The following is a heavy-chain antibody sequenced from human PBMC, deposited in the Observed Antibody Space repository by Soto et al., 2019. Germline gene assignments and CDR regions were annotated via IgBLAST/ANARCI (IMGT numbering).Heavy chain of an antibody. CDR2: IIPILGTA. D-gene: IGHD6-19*01. V-gene: IGHV1-69*06. CDR3: ARGEEWLVPARYFDH. J-gene: IGHJ4*02. Sequence: QVQLVQSGVEVKKPGSSVKVSCKASGGTFSSYAISWVRQAPGQGLEWMGGIIPILGTANRAQQVEDRVTLTADKTTSTAHMEVSSLRSEDTAVYYCARGEEWLVPARYFDHWGQGTLVIVSS. CDR1: GGTFSSYA.